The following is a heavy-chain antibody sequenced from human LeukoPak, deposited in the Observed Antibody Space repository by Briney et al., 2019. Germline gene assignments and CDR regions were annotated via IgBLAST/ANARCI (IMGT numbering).Heavy chain of an antibody. V-gene: IGHV3-7*01. CDR1: GFTFSSYA. Sequence: PGGSLRLSCAASGFTFSSYAMSWVRQAPGKGLEWVANIKQDGSEKCYVDSVKGRFTISRDNAKNSLYLQMNSLRAEDTAVYYCAREWSGSHPFDYWGQGTLVTVSS. D-gene: IGHD3-10*01. J-gene: IGHJ4*02. CDR2: IKQDGSEK. CDR3: AREWSGSHPFDY.